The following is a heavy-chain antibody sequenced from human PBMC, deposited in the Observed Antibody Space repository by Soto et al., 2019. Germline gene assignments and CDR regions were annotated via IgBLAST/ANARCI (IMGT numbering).Heavy chain of an antibody. CDR3: ARGRYCSGGSCYYIYYYYGMDV. CDR2: IYYSGST. J-gene: IGHJ6*02. V-gene: IGHV4-31*03. Sequence: QVQLQESGPGLVKPSQTLSLTCTVSGGSINNGGYYWSWIRQHPGKGLEWIGYIYYSGSTYYNPSLKSRVTISVDTSKNQVSLKLSSVTAADTAVYYCARGRYCSGGSCYYIYYYYGMDVWGQGTTVTVSS. D-gene: IGHD2-15*01. CDR1: GGSINNGGYY.